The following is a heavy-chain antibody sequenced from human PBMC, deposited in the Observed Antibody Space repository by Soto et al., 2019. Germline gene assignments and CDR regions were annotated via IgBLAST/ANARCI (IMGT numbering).Heavy chain of an antibody. V-gene: IGHV3-30-3*01. D-gene: IGHD6-6*01. J-gene: IGHJ5*02. CDR3: ARDGDLRARSWFDP. CDR2: ISYDGSNK. CDR1: GFTFSSYA. Sequence: QVQLVESGGGVVQPGRSLRLSCAASGFTFSSYAMHWVRQAPGKGLEWVAVISYDGSNKYYADSVKGRFTISRDNSKNTLYLQMNSLRAEDTAVYYCARDGDLRARSWFDPWGQGTLVTVSS.